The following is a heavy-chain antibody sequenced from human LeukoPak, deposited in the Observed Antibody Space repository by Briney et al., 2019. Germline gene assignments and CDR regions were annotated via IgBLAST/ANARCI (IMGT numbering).Heavy chain of an antibody. Sequence: PSETLSLTCTVSGGSISSYYWSWIRQPPGKGLEWIGYIYYSGSTNYNPSLKSRVTISVDTSKNQFSLKLSSVTAAGTAGYYCASWYCSGGSCPGYSSGWYSYWGQGTLVTVSS. V-gene: IGHV4-59*01. CDR2: IYYSGST. CDR1: GGSISSYY. CDR3: ASWYCSGGSCPGYSSGWYSY. J-gene: IGHJ4*02. D-gene: IGHD2-15*01.